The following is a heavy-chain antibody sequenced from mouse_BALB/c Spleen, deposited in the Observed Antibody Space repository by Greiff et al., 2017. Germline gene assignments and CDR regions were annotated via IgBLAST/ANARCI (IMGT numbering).Heavy chain of an antibody. J-gene: IGHJ2*01. CDR2: IDPSDSYT. V-gene: IGHV1-69*02. CDR3: ARGGLWSFEY. Sequence: QVQLQQPGAELVKPGASVKLSCNASGFTFTSYWMHWVKQSPGQGLEWIGEIDPSDSYTNYNQKFKGKATLTVDKSSSTAYMQLSSLTSEDSAVYYLARGGLWSFEYWGQGTTLTVSS. CDR1: GFTFTSYW. D-gene: IGHD1-1*02.